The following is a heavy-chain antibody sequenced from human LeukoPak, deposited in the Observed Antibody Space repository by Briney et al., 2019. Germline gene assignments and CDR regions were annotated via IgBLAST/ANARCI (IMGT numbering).Heavy chain of an antibody. D-gene: IGHD3-9*01. J-gene: IGHJ4*02. CDR3: ATAELRYFDWLLYH. CDR1: GYTLTELS. V-gene: IGHV1-24*01. CDR2: FDPEDGEA. Sequence: ASVKVPCKVSGYTLTELSMHWVRQAPGKGLEWMGGFDPEDGEAIYAQKFQGRVTMTEDTSTDTAYMELSSLRSEDTAVYYCATAELRYFDWLLYHWGQGTLVTVSS.